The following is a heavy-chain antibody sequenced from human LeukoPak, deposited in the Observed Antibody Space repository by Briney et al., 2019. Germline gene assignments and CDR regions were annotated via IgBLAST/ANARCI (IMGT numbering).Heavy chain of an antibody. CDR2: INHSGST. Sequence: SETLSLTCAVYGGSFSGYYWSWIRQPPGKGLEWIGEINHSGSTNYNPSLKSRVTISVDTSKNQFSLKLSSVTAADTAVYYCARQRGGYDFHFDYWGQGTLVTVSS. CDR1: GGSFSGYY. V-gene: IGHV4-34*01. D-gene: IGHD5-12*01. J-gene: IGHJ4*02. CDR3: ARQRGGYDFHFDY.